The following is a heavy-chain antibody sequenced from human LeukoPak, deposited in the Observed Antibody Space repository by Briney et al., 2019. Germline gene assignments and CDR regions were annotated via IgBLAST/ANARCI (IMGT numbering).Heavy chain of an antibody. V-gene: IGHV4-61*02. CDR2: IYTSGST. J-gene: IGHJ6*03. CDR3: ARGPGGPYYYYYMDV. CDR1: GGSISSGSYY. D-gene: IGHD2-15*01. Sequence: SQTLSLTCTVSGGSISSGSYYWSWIRQPAGKGLEWIGRIYTSGSTNYNPSLKSRVTISVDTSKNQFSLKLSSVTAADTAVYYCARGPGGPYYYYYMDVWGKGTTVTVSS.